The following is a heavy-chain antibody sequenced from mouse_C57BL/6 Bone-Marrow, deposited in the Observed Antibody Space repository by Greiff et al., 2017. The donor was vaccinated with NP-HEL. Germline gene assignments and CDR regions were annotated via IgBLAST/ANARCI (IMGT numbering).Heavy chain of an antibody. D-gene: IGHD2-3*01. V-gene: IGHV1-15*01. CDR1: GYTFTDYE. Sequence: VQLVESGAELVRPGASVTLSCKASGYTFTDYEMHWVKQTPVHGLEWIGAIDPETGGTAYNQKFKGKAILTADKSSSTAYMELRSLTSEDSAVYYCTRPIYDGYYDYWGQGTTLTVSS. CDR2: IDPETGGT. CDR3: TRPIYDGYYDY. J-gene: IGHJ2*01.